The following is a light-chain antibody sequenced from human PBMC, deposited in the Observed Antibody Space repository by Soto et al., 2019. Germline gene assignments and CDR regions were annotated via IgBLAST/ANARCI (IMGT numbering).Light chain of an antibody. J-gene: IGKJ4*01. Sequence: EIVLTQSPATLSLSPGERATLSCRASQSVSNSLAWYQQKPGQAPRLLIYGASNRATGIPARFSGSGSGTDFTLTISSLEPEDFAVYYCQQWSDWPPLPFGGGTEVEI. V-gene: IGKV3-11*01. CDR3: QQWSDWPPLP. CDR1: QSVSNS. CDR2: GAS.